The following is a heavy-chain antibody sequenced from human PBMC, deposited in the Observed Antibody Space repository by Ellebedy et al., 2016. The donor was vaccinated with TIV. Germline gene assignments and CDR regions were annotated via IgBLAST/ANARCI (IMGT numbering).Heavy chain of an antibody. J-gene: IGHJ4*02. CDR1: GGSISSSDSY. D-gene: IGHD6-6*01. CDR2: ISYSGST. Sequence: MPSETLSLTCIVSGGSISSSDSYWSWLRPPPGKGLEWIGYISYSGSTYYNPSLKGRVTISADTSKNQFSLRLSSVTAADTAVYFCARGDSSSSRVYYWGQGTLVTVSS. V-gene: IGHV4-30-4*01. CDR3: ARGDSSSSRVYY.